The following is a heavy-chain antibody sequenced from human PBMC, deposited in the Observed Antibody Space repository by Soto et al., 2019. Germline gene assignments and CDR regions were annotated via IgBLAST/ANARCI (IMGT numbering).Heavy chain of an antibody. CDR1: GYSFTSYW. V-gene: IGHV5-10-1*01. CDR2: IDPSDSYT. Sequence: GESLKISCKGSGYSFTSYWISWVRQMPGKGLEGMGRIDPSDSYTNYSPSSQGHVTISADKSISTAYLQWSSLKASDTAMYYCALNQRFLEWLEVDYYYYGMDVWGQGTTVTVSS. J-gene: IGHJ6*02. CDR3: ALNQRFLEWLEVDYYYYGMDV. D-gene: IGHD3-3*01.